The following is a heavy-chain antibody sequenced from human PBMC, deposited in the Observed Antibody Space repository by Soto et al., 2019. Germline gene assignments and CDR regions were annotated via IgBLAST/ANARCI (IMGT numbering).Heavy chain of an antibody. V-gene: IGHV3-11*05. CDR1: GFTFSAVY. CDR2: ISSSGTSA. CDR3: ARDRGAVTGQYFDY. Sequence: QVQLEESGGGLVKPGGSLRLSCAASGFTFSAVYMSWIRQAPNKGLEYISYISSSGTSANYADSVKGRFTISRDNAKHSLYLQMNRLRAEDTAVYYCARDRGAVTGQYFDYWGQGALVTVSS. J-gene: IGHJ4*02. D-gene: IGHD6-19*01.